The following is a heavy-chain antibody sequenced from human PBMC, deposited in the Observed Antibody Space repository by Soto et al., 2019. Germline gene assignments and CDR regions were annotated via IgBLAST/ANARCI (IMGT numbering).Heavy chain of an antibody. Sequence: PGGSPRLSCAASGFKFSNYWVSWVRQAPGKWLEWVGNIKHDTSEAHYADSVKGRFTITRDNIKNFLFLQMNGLRADDTASYYCARDGLLFSGPYRPSRFDYWGLGXLVTVYS. V-gene: IGHV3-7*03. J-gene: IGHJ4*02. CDR3: ARDGLLFSGPYRPSRFDY. D-gene: IGHD3-16*02. CDR1: GFKFSNYW. CDR2: IKHDTSEA.